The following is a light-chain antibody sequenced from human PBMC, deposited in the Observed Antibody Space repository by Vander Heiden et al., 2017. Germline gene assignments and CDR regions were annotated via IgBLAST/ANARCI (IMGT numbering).Light chain of an antibody. J-gene: IGKJ4*01. Sequence: DIQMTQSPSSLSASVGDSVTITCQASHDISKFLNWYQQKSGKGPKLLIYDASHLQTGVPPRFSGSGSGTHFTLTIRNLQPEDMATYYCQQFGGLPLSFGGGTKVEI. CDR1: HDISKF. CDR2: DAS. V-gene: IGKV1-33*01. CDR3: QQFGGLPLS.